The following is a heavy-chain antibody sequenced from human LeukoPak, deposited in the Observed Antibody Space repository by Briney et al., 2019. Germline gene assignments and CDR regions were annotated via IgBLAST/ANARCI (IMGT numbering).Heavy chain of an antibody. CDR3: ARTYYYDSGAYYPFDY. V-gene: IGHV3-66*01. D-gene: IGHD3-22*01. CDR1: GFTVNRTY. Sequence: PGGSLRLSCAASGFTVNRTYMSWVRQAPGRGLEWVSVIYSGGATYYSDSVKGRFTISRDNSKNTLYLQMNSLRAEDTAVYYCARTYYYDSGAYYPFDYWGQGTLVTVSS. J-gene: IGHJ4*02. CDR2: IYSGGAT.